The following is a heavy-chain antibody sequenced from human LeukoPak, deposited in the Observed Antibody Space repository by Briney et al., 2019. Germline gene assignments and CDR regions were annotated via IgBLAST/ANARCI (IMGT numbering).Heavy chain of an antibody. D-gene: IGHD2-21*02. CDR3: AKAHDNCGGDCSPLDYNDY. Sequence: GGSLRLSCAASGFTFSSYAMTWVRQAPGKGLEWVSTMNGRGLTTYYADSVKGRFTISRDNSKNTPYLHMNSLRAEDTAVYYCAKAHDNCGGDCSPLDYNDYWGQGTLVTVSS. CDR2: MNGRGLTT. CDR1: GFTFSSYA. J-gene: IGHJ4*02. V-gene: IGHV3-23*01.